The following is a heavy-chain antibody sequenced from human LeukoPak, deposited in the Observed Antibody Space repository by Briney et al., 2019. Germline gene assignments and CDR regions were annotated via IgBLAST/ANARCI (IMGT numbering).Heavy chain of an antibody. CDR3: ARYGGIVATDDAFDI. Sequence: SETLSLTCTVSGGSISSYYWSWIRQPPGKGLEWIGYIYYSGSTNYNPSLKSRVTISVDTSKNQFSLKLSSVTAADTAVYYCARYGGIVATDDAFDIWGQGTMVTVSS. D-gene: IGHD5-12*01. V-gene: IGHV4-59*01. J-gene: IGHJ3*02. CDR1: GGSISSYY. CDR2: IYYSGST.